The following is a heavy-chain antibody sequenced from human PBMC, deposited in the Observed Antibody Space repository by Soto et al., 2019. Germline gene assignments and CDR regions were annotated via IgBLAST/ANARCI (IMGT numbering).Heavy chain of an antibody. V-gene: IGHV3-48*02. D-gene: IGHD2-2*01. CDR2: ISSSSSTI. CDR1: GFTFSSYS. Sequence: GGSLRLSCAASGFTFSSYSMNWVRQAPGKGLEWVSYISSSSSTIHYADSVKGRFTISRDNAKNSLYLQMNSLRDEDTAVYYCARAKGYCSSTSFYDAFDIWGQETMVTLSS. J-gene: IGHJ3*02. CDR3: ARAKGYCSSTSFYDAFDI.